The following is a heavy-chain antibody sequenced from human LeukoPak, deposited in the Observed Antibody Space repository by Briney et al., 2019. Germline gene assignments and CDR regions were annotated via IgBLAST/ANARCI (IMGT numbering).Heavy chain of an antibody. CDR1: GGSFSGYY. CDR3: ARDGRSRYDSSHY. V-gene: IGHV4-34*01. CDR2: INHSGST. J-gene: IGHJ4*02. D-gene: IGHD6-6*01. Sequence: SETLSLTCAVYGGSFSGYYWSWIRQPPAKGLEWIGEINHSGSTNYNPSLKSRVTISVDTSKNQFSLKLSSVTAADTAVYYCARDGRSRYDSSHYWGQGTLVTVSS.